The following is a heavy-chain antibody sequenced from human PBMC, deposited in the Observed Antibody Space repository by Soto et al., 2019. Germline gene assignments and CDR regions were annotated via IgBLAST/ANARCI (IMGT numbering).Heavy chain of an antibody. J-gene: IGHJ4*02. CDR3: ARDNDSSGYPLTDY. V-gene: IGHV4-30-4*01. Sequence: QVQLQESGPGLVKPSQTLSLTCTVSGGSISSGDYYWSWIRQPPGKGLEWIGYIYYSGSTYYNPSLKSRVTISVDTSTYQFSLKLSSVTAADTAVYYCARDNDSSGYPLTDYWGQGTLVTVSS. CDR1: GGSISSGDYY. D-gene: IGHD3-22*01. CDR2: IYYSGST.